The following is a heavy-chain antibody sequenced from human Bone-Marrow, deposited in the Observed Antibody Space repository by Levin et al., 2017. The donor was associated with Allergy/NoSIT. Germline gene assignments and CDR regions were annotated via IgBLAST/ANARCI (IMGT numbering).Heavy chain of an antibody. CDR1: GFMFSDYS. Sequence: GGSLRLSCTVSGFMFSDYSIYWVRQAPGKGLEWISSISSDSSDLYYADSVKGRFTISRDNAKNSLNLQVSSLRAEDTALYYCARGISMIEVLSIDAFDIWGQGTLVTVSS. D-gene: IGHD3-22*01. CDR3: ARGISMIEVLSIDAFDI. CDR2: ISSDSSDL. V-gene: IGHV3-21*01. J-gene: IGHJ3*02.